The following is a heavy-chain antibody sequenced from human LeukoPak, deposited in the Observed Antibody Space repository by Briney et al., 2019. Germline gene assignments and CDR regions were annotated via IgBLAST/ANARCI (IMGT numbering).Heavy chain of an antibody. V-gene: IGHV3-21*01. CDR2: ISSSSSYI. J-gene: IGHJ4*02. Sequence: GGSLRLSCAASGFTFSSYEMNWVRQAPGKGLEWVSSISSSSSYIYYADSVKGRFTISRDNAKNSLYLQMNSLRAEDTAVYYCARDSFSGYGLIDYWGQGTLVTVSS. D-gene: IGHD5-12*01. CDR1: GFTFSSYE. CDR3: ARDSFSGYGLIDY.